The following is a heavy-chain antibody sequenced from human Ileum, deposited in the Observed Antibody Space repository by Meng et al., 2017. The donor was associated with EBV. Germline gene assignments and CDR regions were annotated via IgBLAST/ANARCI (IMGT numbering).Heavy chain of an antibody. Sequence: QLQLQESGPGLVKPSETLSLTCTVPGGSISTGNFYWGWIRQSPGKALECIGTIYYRGNTFYNPSLKSRLTISIDTSKNEFSLTLRSVTAADTALYYCVSAYDYGDYEAFAYWGPGSLVTVSS. CDR3: VSAYDYGDYEAFAY. V-gene: IGHV4-39*07. D-gene: IGHD4-17*01. CDR1: GGSISTGNFY. CDR2: IYYRGNT. J-gene: IGHJ4*02.